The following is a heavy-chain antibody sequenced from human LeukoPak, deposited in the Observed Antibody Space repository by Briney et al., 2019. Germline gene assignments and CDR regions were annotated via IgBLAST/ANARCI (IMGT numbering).Heavy chain of an antibody. CDR2: ISAYSCNT. J-gene: IGHJ4*02. V-gene: IGHV1-18*01. CDR1: GYTFTSYG. Sequence: GASVKVSCTASGYTFTSYGISWVRQAPGQGLEWMGWISAYSCNTNYAQILQGRVTMTTDTSTTTAYMELRSLRSDDTAIYYGARARGSTGWYVYWGQGTLVTVSS. CDR3: ARARGSTGWYVY. D-gene: IGHD6-19*01.